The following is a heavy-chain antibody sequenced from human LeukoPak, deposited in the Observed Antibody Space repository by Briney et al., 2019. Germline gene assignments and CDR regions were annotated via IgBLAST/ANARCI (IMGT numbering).Heavy chain of an antibody. J-gene: IGHJ4*02. CDR3: AKDLGRYRNNYFDY. V-gene: IGHV3-23*01. Sequence: PGPSLRLSCAASGFTFNSYAMRWVRQAPEKGLEWVATISGSGGGTYYADSVNGRFTISRDDSKNTLYLQMNSLRAEDTAVYYCAKDLGRYRNNYFDYWGQGTLVTVSS. CDR1: GFTFNSYA. D-gene: IGHD1-26*01. CDR2: ISGSGGGT.